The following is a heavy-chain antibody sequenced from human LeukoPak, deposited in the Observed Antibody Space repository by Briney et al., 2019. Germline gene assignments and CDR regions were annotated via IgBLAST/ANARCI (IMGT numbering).Heavy chain of an antibody. CDR2: IYYSGST. CDR1: GGSISSYY. CDR3: ARGRAVNDAFAF. D-gene: IGHD4-17*01. J-gene: IGHJ3*01. V-gene: IGHV4-59*01. Sequence: SETLSLTCTVSGGSISSYYWIWIRQPPGKGLEWIGYIYYSGSTNYNPSLKSRVTISVDTSKNQFSLKLSAVTAADTAVYYGARGRAVNDAFAFWGQGTMVTVSS.